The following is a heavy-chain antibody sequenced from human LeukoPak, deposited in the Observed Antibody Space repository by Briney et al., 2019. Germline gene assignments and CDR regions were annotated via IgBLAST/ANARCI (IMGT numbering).Heavy chain of an antibody. CDR3: ARDKEAAVDFWSGYYPL. Sequence: GGSLRLSCAASGFIFSSYWMGWVRQAPGEGLEWVADIKREGSERYYEDSVQGRFTITRNNAQNSLYLQMNRLRDEDTAVYYCARDKEAAVDFWSGYYPLWGQGTLVTVSS. CDR1: GFIFSSYW. V-gene: IGHV3-7*01. CDR2: IKREGSER. D-gene: IGHD3-3*01. J-gene: IGHJ4*02.